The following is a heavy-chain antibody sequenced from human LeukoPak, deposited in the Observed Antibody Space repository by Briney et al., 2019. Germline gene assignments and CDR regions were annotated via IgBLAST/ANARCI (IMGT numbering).Heavy chain of an antibody. CDR3: AKDSGSYSFGY. CDR1: GFTFSSYG. Sequence: PGGSLRLSCAASGFTFSSYGMHWVRQAPGKGLEWVAVISHDGSNKYYADSVKGRFTISRDNSKNTLYLQMNSLRAEDTAVYYCAKDSGSYSFGYWGQGTLVTVSS. CDR2: ISHDGSNK. J-gene: IGHJ4*02. D-gene: IGHD1-26*01. V-gene: IGHV3-30*18.